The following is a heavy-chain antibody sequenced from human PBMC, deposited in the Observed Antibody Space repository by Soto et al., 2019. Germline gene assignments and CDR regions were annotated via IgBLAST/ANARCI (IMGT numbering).Heavy chain of an antibody. Sequence: QVQLVQSGAEVKKPGSSVKVSCKASGGTFSSYAISWVRQAPGQGHEWKGGSIPIFGTANYEQKFQGRVTITADEAKNTAYMKLSSLRSEDTAVYYCAKNGKHAWFDPWGQGTLVTVSS. CDR3: AKNGKHAWFDP. V-gene: IGHV1-69*01. CDR1: GGTFSSYA. J-gene: IGHJ5*02. CDR2: SIPIFGTA.